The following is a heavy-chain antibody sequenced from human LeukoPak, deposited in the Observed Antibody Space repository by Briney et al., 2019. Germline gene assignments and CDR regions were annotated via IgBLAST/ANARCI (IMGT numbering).Heavy chain of an antibody. J-gene: IGHJ4*02. V-gene: IGHV3-7*01. D-gene: IGHD6-19*01. CDR2: INPDGRAT. Sequence: GGSLRLSCAASGFNFDAFFLSWVRQAPGEGLEWVALINPDGRATYYADSVKGRFTISRDNSKNTVDLQMYSLRAEDSAVYYCARSLGSGWIHLVEYWGQGTLVTVS. CDR3: ARSLGSGWIHLVEY. CDR1: GFNFDAFF.